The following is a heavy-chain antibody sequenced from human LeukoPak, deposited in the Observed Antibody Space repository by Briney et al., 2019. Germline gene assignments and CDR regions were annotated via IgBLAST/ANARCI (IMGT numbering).Heavy chain of an antibody. J-gene: IGHJ5*02. CDR1: GFTFDDYA. D-gene: IGHD6-13*01. Sequence: PGRSLRLSCAASGFTFDDYAMHWVRQAPGKGLEWVSGISWNSGSIGYADSVKGRFTTSRDNAKNSLYLQMNSLRAEDMALYYCAKALSGIAAAGGFDPWGQGTLVTVSS. CDR3: AKALSGIAAAGGFDP. V-gene: IGHV3-9*03. CDR2: ISWNSGSI.